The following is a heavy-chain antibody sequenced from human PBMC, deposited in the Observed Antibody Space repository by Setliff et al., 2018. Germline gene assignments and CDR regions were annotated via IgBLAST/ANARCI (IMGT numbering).Heavy chain of an antibody. Sequence: GGSLRLSCAASGFTFSDYYMSWIRQAPGKGLEWVSYISSSGSTIYYADSVKGRFTISRDNAKNSLYLQMNSLRAEDTAVYYCARDVDYSRPEYYYGMDVWGQGTAVTVSS. V-gene: IGHV3-11*04. CDR1: GFTFSDYY. CDR2: ISSSGSTI. J-gene: IGHJ6*02. D-gene: IGHD4-4*01. CDR3: ARDVDYSRPEYYYGMDV.